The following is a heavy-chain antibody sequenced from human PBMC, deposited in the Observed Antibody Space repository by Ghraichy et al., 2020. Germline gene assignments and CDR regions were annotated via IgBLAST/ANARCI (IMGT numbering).Heavy chain of an antibody. V-gene: IGHV3-74*01. CDR2: INGEESIT. CDR1: GFSLSSHW. CDR3: ARNSWYAFDS. D-gene: IGHD6-13*01. J-gene: IGHJ4*02. Sequence: GESLNISCAASGFSLSSHWMYWVRQAPGKGLVWVSGINGEESITVYADSVKGRFTISRDNAKNTLFLQMNSLRVEDTAVYYCARNSWYAFDSWSQGTLVTVSS.